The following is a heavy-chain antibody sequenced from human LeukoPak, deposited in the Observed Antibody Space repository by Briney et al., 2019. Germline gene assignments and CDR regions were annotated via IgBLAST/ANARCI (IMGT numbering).Heavy chain of an antibody. CDR1: GYSIGSGYY. CDR3: ARRVAAAGSDRWPEGFDP. Sequence: SESLSLTCTVSGYSIGSGYYWTWVRQPPGKGLEWIGYIYYSGSTNYNPSLKSRVTISVDTSKNQFSLKLSSVTAADTAVYYCARRVAAAGSDRWPEGFDPWGQGTLVTVSS. V-gene: IGHV4-38-2*02. CDR2: IYYSGST. D-gene: IGHD6-13*01. J-gene: IGHJ5*02.